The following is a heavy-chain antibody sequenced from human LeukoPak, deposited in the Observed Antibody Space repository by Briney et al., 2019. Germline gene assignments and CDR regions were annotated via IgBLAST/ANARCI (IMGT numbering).Heavy chain of an antibody. D-gene: IGHD3-22*01. V-gene: IGHV4-61*02. CDR2: ISSSGST. CDR3: AGGPYSYDSSGAFDI. CDR1: GFSISNGYY. J-gene: IGHJ3*02. Sequence: SETLSLTCTVSGFSISNGYYWSWIRQPAGRGLEWIGRISSSGSTNYNPSLKSRVTISVDTSKNQFSLKLSSVTAADTAVYFCAGGPYSYDSSGAFDIWGQGTMVTVSS.